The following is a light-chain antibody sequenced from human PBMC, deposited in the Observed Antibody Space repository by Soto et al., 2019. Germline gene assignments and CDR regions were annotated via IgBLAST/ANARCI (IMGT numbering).Light chain of an antibody. CDR3: SSYTTTNNYV. CDR2: EVS. V-gene: IGLV2-14*01. CDR1: SSDVGGYNY. J-gene: IGLJ1*01. Sequence: QSVLAQPASVSGSPGQSITISCTGTSSDVGGYNYVSWSQHHPGKAPKLMIYEVSHRPSGVSNRFSGSKSGNTASLTISGLQAEEEAAYYCSSYTTTNNYVFGTGTKV.